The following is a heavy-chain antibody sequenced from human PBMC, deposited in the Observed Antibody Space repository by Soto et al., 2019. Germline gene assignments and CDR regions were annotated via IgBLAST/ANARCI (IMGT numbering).Heavy chain of an antibody. D-gene: IGHD2-21*02. V-gene: IGHV1-24*01. CDR3: ATDHPSRWRHYYYGMDV. CDR2: FDPEDGET. J-gene: IGHJ6*02. Sequence: ASVKVSCKVSGYTLTELSMHWVRQAPGKGLEWMGGFDPEDGETIYAQKFQGRVTMTEDTSTDTAYMELSSLRSEDTAVYYCATDHPSRWRHYYYGMDVWGRGTTVTVSS. CDR1: GYTLTELS.